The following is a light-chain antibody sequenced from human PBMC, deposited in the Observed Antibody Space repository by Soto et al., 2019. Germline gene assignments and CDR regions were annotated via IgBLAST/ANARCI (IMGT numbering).Light chain of an antibody. J-gene: IGKJ1*01. CDR3: HQTYRPPDT. V-gene: IGKV1-39*01. Sequence: DIRMTQSPSSLSASVGDRVTITCRASQSIDTHLNWYQQHPGKAPNALIYEASNLQSGVPSRFSGSGSGTDFTLTISGLQPDDSATYYWHQTYRPPDTFGQGTKVDIK. CDR1: QSIDTH. CDR2: EAS.